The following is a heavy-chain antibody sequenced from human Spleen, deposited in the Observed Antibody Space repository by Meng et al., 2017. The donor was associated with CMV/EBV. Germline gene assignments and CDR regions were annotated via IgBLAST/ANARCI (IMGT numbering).Heavy chain of an antibody. CDR2: ISWNGEFI. D-gene: IGHD2/OR15-2a*01. V-gene: IGHV3-9*01. CDR3: AKDYLGWNESFYNY. CDR1: GLSRYW. Sequence: GGSLRLSCAAPGLSRYWMHWVRQAPGKGLEWVSLISWNGEFIAYADSVKGRFTISRDNAKNSLHLQMTSLRVEDTALYYCAKDYLGWNESFYNYWGQGTLVTVSS. J-gene: IGHJ4*02.